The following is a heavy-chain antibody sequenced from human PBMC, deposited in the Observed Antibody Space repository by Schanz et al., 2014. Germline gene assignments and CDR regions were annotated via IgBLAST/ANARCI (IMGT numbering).Heavy chain of an antibody. J-gene: IGHJ4*02. CDR2: IGGSGDST. V-gene: IGHV3-23*01. Sequence: EVHLLESGGGLVQPGGSLRLSCAASGFTFSNHALSWVRQAPGKGLEWVSGIGGSGDSTHYADSVKGRFIISRDNSKNTLYLQVNSLRAEDTAVYYCARDLISSGWYGWGQGTLVTVSS. CDR1: GFTFSNHA. CDR3: ARDLISSGWYG. D-gene: IGHD6-19*01.